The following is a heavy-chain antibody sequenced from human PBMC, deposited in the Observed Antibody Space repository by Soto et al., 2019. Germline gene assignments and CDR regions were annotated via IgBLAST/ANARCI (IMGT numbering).Heavy chain of an antibody. Sequence: EVQLVESGGGLVQPGGSLRLSCAASGFTFSSYWMHWVRQAPGKGLVWVSRVNGDGSSTSYADSVKARFTISRDNAKNTLYLQMNSLRVEDTAVYYCARGGPYSSSEVDYWGQGTLVTVSS. J-gene: IGHJ4*02. CDR1: GFTFSSYW. CDR3: ARGGPYSSSEVDY. CDR2: VNGDGSST. V-gene: IGHV3-74*01. D-gene: IGHD6-6*01.